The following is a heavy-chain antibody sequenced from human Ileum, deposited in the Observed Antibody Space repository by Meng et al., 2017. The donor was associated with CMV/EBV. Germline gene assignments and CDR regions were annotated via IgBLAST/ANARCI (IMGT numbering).Heavy chain of an antibody. CDR1: GGTFSSYT. J-gene: IGHJ5*02. CDR3: AREDSSGWYTNWLDP. V-gene: IGHV1-69*02. CDR2: IIPILGIA. Sequence: SGGTFSSYTISWVRQAPGQGLEWMGRIIPILGIANYAQKFQGRVTITADKSTSTAYMELSSLRSEDTAVYYCAREDSSGWYTNWLDPWGQGTLVTVSS. D-gene: IGHD6-19*01.